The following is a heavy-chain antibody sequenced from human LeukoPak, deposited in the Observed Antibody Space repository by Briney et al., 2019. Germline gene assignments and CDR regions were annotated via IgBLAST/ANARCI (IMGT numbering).Heavy chain of an antibody. CDR3: ARWGSSRSFDY. Sequence: RPGGSLRLSCEASGFTFSGYAMGWVRQAPGKGLEWVSAISDSGGSTYYADSVKGRFTISRDNSKSTLFLQMNSLRADDTAVYYCARWGSSRSFDYWGQGTLVTVSS. V-gene: IGHV3-23*01. CDR2: ISDSGGST. J-gene: IGHJ4*02. D-gene: IGHD2-21*01. CDR1: GFTFSGYA.